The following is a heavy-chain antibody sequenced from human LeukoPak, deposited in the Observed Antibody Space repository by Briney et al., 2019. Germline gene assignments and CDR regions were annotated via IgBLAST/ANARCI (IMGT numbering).Heavy chain of an antibody. CDR2: ISSSGSTK. CDR1: GFTFSSYS. CDR3: ARDRPYYSYCFDI. J-gene: IGHJ3*02. V-gene: IGHV3-48*01. Sequence: GGSLRLSCGASGFTFSSYSMNWVRQAPGKGLEWFSYISSSGSTKYYADSVKGRFTISRDNARNSLYLQMNSLRAEDTAVYYCARDRPYYSYCFDIWGQGTMVTVSS. D-gene: IGHD2-21*01.